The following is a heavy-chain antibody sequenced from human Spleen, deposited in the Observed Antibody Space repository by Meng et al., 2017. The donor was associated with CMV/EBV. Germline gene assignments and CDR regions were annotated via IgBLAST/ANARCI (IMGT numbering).Heavy chain of an antibody. V-gene: IGHV2-5*01. CDR1: TTSGVG. D-gene: IGHD3-3*01. J-gene: IGHJ4*02. CDR2: IDWNDDK. Sequence: TTSGVGVGWIRQPPGKALEWLALIDWNDDKLYRASLENRLTITKDPSKNQVVLTMTNMDPVDTATYFCAHSRYDFWSGAYTAWFFDYWGQGTLVTVSS. CDR3: AHSRYDFWSGAYTAWFFDY.